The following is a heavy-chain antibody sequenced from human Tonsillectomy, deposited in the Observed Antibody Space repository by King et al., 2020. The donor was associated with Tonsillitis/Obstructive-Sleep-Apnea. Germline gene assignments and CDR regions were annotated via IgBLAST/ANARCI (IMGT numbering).Heavy chain of an antibody. J-gene: IGHJ4*02. CDR2: ITGSSDYI. Sequence: VQLVESGGGLVKPGGSLSLSCAASRFIFSDYTINWVRQAPGNGLEWVSCITGSSDYIYYADSVRGRFTISRHNAKNFVYLQMNSLRVEDTAVYYCARVVPLCGVVRPLDDWGPGTLVTVSS. CDR3: ARVVPLCGVVRPLDD. CDR1: RFIFSDYT. V-gene: IGHV3-21*01. D-gene: IGHD3-3*01.